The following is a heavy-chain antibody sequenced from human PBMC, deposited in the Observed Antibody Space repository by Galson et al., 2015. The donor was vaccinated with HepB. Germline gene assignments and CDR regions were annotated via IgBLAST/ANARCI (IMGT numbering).Heavy chain of an antibody. CDR2: IYWDGDK. D-gene: IGHD4-17*01. J-gene: IGHJ6*03. Sequence: PALVKPTQTLTLTCTFSGFSLSTSGVGVGWIRQPPGKALEWLTFIYWDGDKWYSPSLKSRLTITKDTSKNQVVLTMTNMDPVDTATYFCARSVNSHFYYFMDVWGKGTTVTVSS. CDR3: ARSVNSHFYYFMDV. V-gene: IGHV2-5*02. CDR1: GFSLSTSGVG.